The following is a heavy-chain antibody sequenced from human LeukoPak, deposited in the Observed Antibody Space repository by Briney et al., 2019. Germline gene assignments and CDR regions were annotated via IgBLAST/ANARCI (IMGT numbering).Heavy chain of an antibody. CDR2: INHSGST. V-gene: IGHV4-34*01. J-gene: IGHJ4*02. CDR3: ARDQLYGDTPGY. D-gene: IGHD4-17*01. CDR1: GGSFSGYY. Sequence: SETLSLTCAVYGGSFSGYYWSWIRQPPGKGLEWIGEINHSGSTNYNPSLKSRVTISVDTSKNQFSLKLSSVTAADTAVYYCARDQLYGDTPGYWGQGTLVTVSS.